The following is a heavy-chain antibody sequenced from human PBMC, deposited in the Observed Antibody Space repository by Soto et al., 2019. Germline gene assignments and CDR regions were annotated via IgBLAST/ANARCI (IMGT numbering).Heavy chain of an antibody. CDR3: ARDLVSGDYILDY. Sequence: GGSLRLSCAASVFTFSSYSMSWVRQAPGKGLEWVSYISSSSSTIYYADSVKGRFTISRDNAKNSLYLQMNSLRDEDTAVYYCARDLVSGDYILDYWGQGTLVTVSS. D-gene: IGHD4-17*01. CDR2: ISSSSSTI. V-gene: IGHV3-48*02. CDR1: VFTFSSYS. J-gene: IGHJ4*02.